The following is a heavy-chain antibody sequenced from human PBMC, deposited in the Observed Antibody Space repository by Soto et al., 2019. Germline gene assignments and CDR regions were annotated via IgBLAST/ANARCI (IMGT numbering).Heavy chain of an antibody. CDR2: ISYDGETK. D-gene: IGHD3-3*01. V-gene: IGHV3-30*18. J-gene: IGHJ5*02. CDR3: AKAAAYFDFWGGYYGS. CDR1: GFTFSTYG. Sequence: QVQLVESGGGGVQPQRSLRLSCAASGFTFSTYGMHWVRQAPGKGLEWVALISYDGETKNYADSVKGRFTGSRDNSENTMYLQMNNLRPAATAVYYCAKAAAYFDFWGGYYGSWGQGTRVTVSS.